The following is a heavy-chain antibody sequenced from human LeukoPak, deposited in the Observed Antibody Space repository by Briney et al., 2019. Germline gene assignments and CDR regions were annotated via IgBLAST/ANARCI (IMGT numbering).Heavy chain of an antibody. J-gene: IGHJ3*02. CDR2: INTDGSST. CDR1: GFTFSSYW. D-gene: IGHD3-3*01. Sequence: GGSLRLSCAASGFTFSSYWMHWVRQAPGKGLVWVSRINTDGSSTSYADSVKGRFTISRDNAKNTLYLQMNSLRAEDTAVYYCARVGYDFWSGYYPTNAFDIWGQGTMVTVSS. V-gene: IGHV3-74*01. CDR3: ARVGYDFWSGYYPTNAFDI.